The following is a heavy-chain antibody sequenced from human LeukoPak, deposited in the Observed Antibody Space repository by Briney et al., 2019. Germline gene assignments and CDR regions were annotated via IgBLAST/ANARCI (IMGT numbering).Heavy chain of an antibody. V-gene: IGHV4-39*07. CDR3: ARRRQYYGSGSYYKRSGAFDP. CDR2: IYYSGST. J-gene: IGHJ5*02. Sequence: SETLSLTCTVSGGSISSSSYYWGWIRQPPGKGLEWIGSIYYSGSTYYNPSLKSRVTISVDTSKNQFSLKLSSVTAADTAVYYCARRRQYYGSGSYYKRSGAFDPWGQGTLVTVSS. CDR1: GGSISSSSYY. D-gene: IGHD3-10*01.